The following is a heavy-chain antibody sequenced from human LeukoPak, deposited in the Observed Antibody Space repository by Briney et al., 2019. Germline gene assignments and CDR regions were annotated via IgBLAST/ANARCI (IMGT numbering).Heavy chain of an antibody. CDR2: INHSGST. CDR1: GGSFSGYY. CDR3: ARAGRLADCSSTSCYGNWFDP. Sequence: SETLSLTCAVYGGSFSGYYWSWIRQPPGKGLEWIGEINHSGSTNYNPSLKSRVTISVDTSKNQFSLKLSSVTAADTAVYYCARAGRLADCSSTSCYGNWFDPWGQGTLVTVSS. D-gene: IGHD2-2*01. V-gene: IGHV4-34*01. J-gene: IGHJ5*02.